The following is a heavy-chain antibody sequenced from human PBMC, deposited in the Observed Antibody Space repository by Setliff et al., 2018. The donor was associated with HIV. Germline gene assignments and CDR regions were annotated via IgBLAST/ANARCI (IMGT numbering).Heavy chain of an antibody. J-gene: IGHJ1*01. V-gene: IGHV1-18*01. CDR1: GYNFSSNG. D-gene: IGHD7-27*01. Sequence: ASVKVSCKASGYNFSSNGISWVRQAPGQGLEWMGWISSYNGYTKYAQKVQDRVTMTKDTSTSTAYMELRSLRSDDTAVYYCAKDPANKVVPGVEYFQHWGQGTLVTVSS. CDR2: ISSYNGYT. CDR3: AKDPANKVVPGVEYFQH.